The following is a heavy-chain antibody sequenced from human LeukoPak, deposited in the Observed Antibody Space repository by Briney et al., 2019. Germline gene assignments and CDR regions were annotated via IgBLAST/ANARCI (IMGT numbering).Heavy chain of an antibody. CDR1: GGSISSHY. D-gene: IGHD5-24*01. CDR3: AREGAQDGYSYFDY. CDR2: IYYSGST. J-gene: IGHJ4*02. V-gene: IGHV4-59*11. Sequence: PSETLSLTCTVSGGSISSHYWSWIRQPPGKGLEWIGYIYYSGSTNYNPSLKSRVTISVDMSKNQFSLKLSSVTAADTAVYYCAREGAQDGYSYFDYWGQGTLVTVSS.